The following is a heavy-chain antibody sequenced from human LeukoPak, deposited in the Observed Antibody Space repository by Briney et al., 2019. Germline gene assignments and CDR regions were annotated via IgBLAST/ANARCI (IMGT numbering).Heavy chain of an antibody. D-gene: IGHD4-17*01. V-gene: IGHV3-23*01. CDR3: AKDSESVTTPLDWFDP. Sequence: GGSLRLSCAASGFTFSSYAMSWVRQAPGKGLEWVSATSGSGGSTYYADSVKGRFTISRDNSKNTLYLQMNSLRAEDTAVYYCAKDSESVTTPLDWFDPWGQGTLVTVSS. J-gene: IGHJ5*02. CDR1: GFTFSSYA. CDR2: TSGSGGST.